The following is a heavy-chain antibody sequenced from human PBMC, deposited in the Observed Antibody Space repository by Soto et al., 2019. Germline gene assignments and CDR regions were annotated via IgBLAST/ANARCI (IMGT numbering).Heavy chain of an antibody. V-gene: IGHV4-4*07. CDR3: ARGGTYYDILTAYHYFDY. CDR1: GGCISNFY. J-gene: IGHJ4*02. D-gene: IGHD3-9*01. Sequence: PSENLSLTCTVSGGCISNFYWSWIRQPAGKELEWIGRIYISGNTNYNTSFRRRVTMSVDTSKNQYSLKLSSVTAADTAVYFCARGGTYYDILTAYHYFDYWGQGTLVTISS. CDR2: IYISGNT.